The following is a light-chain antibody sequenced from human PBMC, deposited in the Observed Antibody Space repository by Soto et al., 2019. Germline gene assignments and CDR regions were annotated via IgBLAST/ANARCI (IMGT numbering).Light chain of an antibody. V-gene: IGLV1-40*01. CDR1: SSNIGSFYD. CDR2: GDN. J-gene: IGLJ2*01. CDR3: TSYDNSLSHVV. Sequence: QSVLTQPPSVSGAPGQRVTIPCTGSSSNIGSFYDVHWYQQLPGTVPKLLIYGDNNRPSGVPDRFYGSKSGTSASLAITGIQPEDEADYYCTSYDNSLSHVVFGGGTKLTVL.